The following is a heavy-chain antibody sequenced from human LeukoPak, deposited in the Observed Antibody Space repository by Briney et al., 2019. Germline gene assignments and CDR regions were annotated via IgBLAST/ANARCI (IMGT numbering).Heavy chain of an antibody. CDR2: ISSNGGST. CDR1: GFTFSSYA. Sequence: GRSLRLSCAASGFTFSSYAMHWVRQAPGKGLEYVSAISSNGGSTYYANSVKGRFTISRDNSKNTLYLQMGSLRAEDMAVYYCATGGTVGATRFDYWGQGTLVTVSS. CDR3: ATGGTVGATRFDY. V-gene: IGHV3-64*01. J-gene: IGHJ4*02. D-gene: IGHD1-26*01.